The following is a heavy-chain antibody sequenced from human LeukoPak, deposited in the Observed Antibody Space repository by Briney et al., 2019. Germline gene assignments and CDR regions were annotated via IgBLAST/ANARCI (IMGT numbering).Heavy chain of an antibody. V-gene: IGHV3-53*01. Sequence: PGGSLRVSCAASGFTVSSNYMNWVRQAPGKGLEWVSVIYSGDTTYYADSVKGRFTISRDNSKNTLYLQMNSLRAEDTAVYHCARAVSGSYYFDYWGQGTLVTVSS. CDR3: ARAVSGSYYFDY. D-gene: IGHD1-26*01. CDR1: GFTVSSNY. CDR2: IYSGDTT. J-gene: IGHJ4*02.